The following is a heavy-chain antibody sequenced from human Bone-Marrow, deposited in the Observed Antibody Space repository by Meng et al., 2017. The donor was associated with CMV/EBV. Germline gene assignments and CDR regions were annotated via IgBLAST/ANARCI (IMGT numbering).Heavy chain of an antibody. CDR1: GGSISSYY. CDR3: AREGGATYFPSGTFDI. CDR2: IYNSGRT. J-gene: IGHJ3*02. D-gene: IGHD1-26*01. V-gene: IGHV4-59*01. Sequence: SETLSLTCNVSGGSISSYYWSYIRQPPGKGLEWIGYIYNSGRTNYNPSLKSRVTISVDTYKNQFSLKLTSVTTADTAVYFCAREGGATYFPSGTFDIWGQGTMVTFSS.